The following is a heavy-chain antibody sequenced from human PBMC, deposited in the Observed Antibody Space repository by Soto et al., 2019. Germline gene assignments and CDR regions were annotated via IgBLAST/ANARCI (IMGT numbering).Heavy chain of an antibody. J-gene: IGHJ4*02. Sequence: SETLSLTCTVSGGSISSYYWGWIRQPPGKGLEWIGCIYYSGSTYYNPSLNSRVTISVDTSRIHFSLKLISVTAADTAVYYCARQSYDSSDYFEYWGQGTLVTVSS. D-gene: IGHD3-22*01. V-gene: IGHV4-39*01. CDR3: ARQSYDSSDYFEY. CDR1: GGSISSYY. CDR2: IYYSGST.